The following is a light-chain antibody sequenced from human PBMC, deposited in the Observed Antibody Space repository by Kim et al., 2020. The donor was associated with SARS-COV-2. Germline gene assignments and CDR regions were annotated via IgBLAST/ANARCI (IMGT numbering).Light chain of an antibody. CDR2: YTS. Sequence: AAAGDRVPITCRASQGLSGSLAWYQQKPGKAPKLLISYTSTLASGVPPRFSGSGSGTDFPLTIISLHPEDFATYYCQQAYSFPLTFGQGTRLEIK. CDR3: QQAYSFPLT. J-gene: IGKJ5*01. V-gene: IGKV1-12*01. CDR1: QGLSGS.